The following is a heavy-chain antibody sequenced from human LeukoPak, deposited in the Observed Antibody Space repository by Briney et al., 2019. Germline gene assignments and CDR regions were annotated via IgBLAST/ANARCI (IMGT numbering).Heavy chain of an antibody. CDR1: GFTFSSYG. J-gene: IGHJ4*02. CDR3: AKVETAAAATLRGFDY. Sequence: GRSLRLSCAASGFTFSSYGMSWVRQTPGKGLEWVSSIGGSGGSTYYADSVKGRFTISRDNSKNTLYLQMNSLRAEDTAVYYCAKVETAAAATLRGFDYWGQGTLVTVSS. CDR2: IGGSGGST. V-gene: IGHV3-23*01. D-gene: IGHD6-13*01.